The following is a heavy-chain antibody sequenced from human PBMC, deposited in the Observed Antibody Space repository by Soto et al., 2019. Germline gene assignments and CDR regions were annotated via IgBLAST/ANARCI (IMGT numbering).Heavy chain of an antibody. J-gene: IGHJ5*02. CDR1: GGSISSSNW. D-gene: IGHD6-13*01. Sequence: QVQLQESGPGLVKPSGTLSLTCAVSGGSISSSNWWSWVRQPPGKGLEWIGETYHSGSTNYNPSLKTRVTISVDKSKNQFSLKLSSVTAADTAVYYCARDTRPAAGINWFDPWGQGTLVTVSS. CDR3: ARDTRPAAGINWFDP. CDR2: TYHSGST. V-gene: IGHV4-4*02.